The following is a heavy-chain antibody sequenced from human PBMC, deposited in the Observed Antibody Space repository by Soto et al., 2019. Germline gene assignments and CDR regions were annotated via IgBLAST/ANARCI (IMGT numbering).Heavy chain of an antibody. CDR3: ARAAYGEYWFDP. D-gene: IGHD4-17*01. CDR2: INGDGRTT. Sequence: EVQLVESGGGVVPPGGSLRLSCAASGFTFSAYWMHWVRQAPGKGLMWVSRINGDGRTTSYADSVKGRFTIPRENAKNPLYLPMNRIRAEDTAVYYCARAAYGEYWFDPWGQGTLVTVSS. CDR1: GFTFSAYW. J-gene: IGHJ5*02. V-gene: IGHV3-74*01.